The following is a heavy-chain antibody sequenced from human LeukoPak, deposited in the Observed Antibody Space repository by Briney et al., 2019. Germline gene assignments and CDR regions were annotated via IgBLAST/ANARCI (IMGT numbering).Heavy chain of an antibody. V-gene: IGHV3-23*01. D-gene: IGHD2-8*01. CDR1: GFTFSTYA. CDR3: AKGSIMLWV. Sequence: GGSLRLSCAASGFTFSTYAMSWVRQAPGKGLEWVSSISASGTSPYYTDSVKGRFTISRDTSKNTLSLQMNSLRVDDTAVYCCAKGSIMLWVGGQGTLVTVSS. J-gene: IGHJ4*02. CDR2: ISASGTSP.